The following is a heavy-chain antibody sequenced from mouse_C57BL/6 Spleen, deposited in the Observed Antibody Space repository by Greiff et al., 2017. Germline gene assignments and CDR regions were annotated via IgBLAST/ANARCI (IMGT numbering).Heavy chain of an antibody. CDR1: GYTFTSYD. CDR3: GNGGLDY. CDR2: IYPSDGST. V-gene: IGHV1-85*01. J-gene: IGHJ2*01. Sequence: QVQLQQSGPELVKPGASVKLSCKASGYTFTSYDIHWVKQRPGQGLEWIGWIYPSDGSTKYNEKFKGKATLTVDTSSSTAYMELNSLTSEDSAVYVGGNGGLDYWGQGTTLTVSA.